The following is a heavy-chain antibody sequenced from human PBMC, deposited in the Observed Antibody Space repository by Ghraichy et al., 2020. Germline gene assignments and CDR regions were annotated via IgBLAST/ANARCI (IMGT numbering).Heavy chain of an antibody. CDR3: ARGVSTVTTFWFDP. V-gene: IGHV1-8*02. J-gene: IGHJ5*02. Sequence: KVSCKASGYTFTSSDIDWVRQATGQGLEWMGWMNPINGNTGYAQKFQGRLTMTRDTSTNTAYMELSSLTSDDTAVYYCARGVSTVTTFWFDPWGQGTLVTVSS. CDR1: GYTFTSSD. CDR2: MNPINGNT. D-gene: IGHD4-17*01.